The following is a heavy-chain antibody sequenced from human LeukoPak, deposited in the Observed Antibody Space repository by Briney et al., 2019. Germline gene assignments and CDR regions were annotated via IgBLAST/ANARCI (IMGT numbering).Heavy chain of an antibody. CDR3: ARDWDY. V-gene: IGHV4-61*09. J-gene: IGHJ4*02. Sequence: PSQTLSLTCTVSGDSISIGSYYWSWIRQPAGKGLEWIGHMNTTGSTKYNPSLKSRVTISVDRTNNQFSLKLSSVTAAGTAVYYCARDWDYWGQGTLVAVSS. CDR2: MNTTGST. CDR1: GDSISIGSYY.